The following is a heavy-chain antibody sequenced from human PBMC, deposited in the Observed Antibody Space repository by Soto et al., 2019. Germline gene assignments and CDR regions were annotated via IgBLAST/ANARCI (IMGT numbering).Heavy chain of an antibody. CDR3: ARMGPRAARPSY. CDR2: VSSRGTTM. Sequence: QVQLAESGGGLVEPGGYLRLSCAASGFTFSDYDMSWIRQSPGKGLEWVSFVSSRGTTMYFADSVKGRFTISRDNAKNSLYLQMNSLRAEDTAVYYCARMGPRAARPSYWGQGTLVTVSS. V-gene: IGHV3-11*01. D-gene: IGHD6-6*01. J-gene: IGHJ4*02. CDR1: GFTFSDYD.